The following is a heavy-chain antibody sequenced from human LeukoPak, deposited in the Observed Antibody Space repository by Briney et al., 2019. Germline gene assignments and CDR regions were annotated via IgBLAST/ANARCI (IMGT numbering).Heavy chain of an antibody. V-gene: IGHV3-21*01. D-gene: IGHD3-22*01. CDR1: GFTFSSYS. CDR2: ISSSSSYI. Sequence: PGGSLRLSCAASGFTFSSYSMNWVRQAPGKGLEWVSSISSSSSYIYYADSVKGRFTISRDNAKNSLYLQMNSLRAEDTAVYYCARDREITMIPWDWGQGTLVTVSS. CDR3: ARDREITMIPWD. J-gene: IGHJ4*02.